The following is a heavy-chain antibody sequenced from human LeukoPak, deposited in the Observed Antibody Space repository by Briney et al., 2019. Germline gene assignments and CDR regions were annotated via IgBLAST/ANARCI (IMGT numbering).Heavy chain of an antibody. D-gene: IGHD6-19*01. CDR1: GGSISSYY. CDR2: IYYSGST. V-gene: IGHV4-59*08. CDR3: ARGSGRAVAGNVDY. Sequence: SETLSLACTVSGGSISSYYWSWIRQPPGKGLEWIGYIYYSGSTNYNPSLKSRVTISVDTSKNQFSLKLSSVTAADTAVYYCARGSGRAVAGNVDYWGQGTLVTVSS. J-gene: IGHJ4*02.